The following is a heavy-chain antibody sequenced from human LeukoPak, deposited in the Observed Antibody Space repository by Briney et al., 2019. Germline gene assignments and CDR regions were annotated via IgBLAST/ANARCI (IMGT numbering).Heavy chain of an antibody. J-gene: IGHJ6*03. Sequence: SGGSLRLSCAASGFTVSSNYMSWVRQAPGEGLEWVSVIYSGGSTYYADSVKGRFTISRDNSKNTLYLQMNSLRAEDTAVYYCARGGHSYYYYYYMDVWGKGTTVTISS. CDR1: GFTVSSNY. V-gene: IGHV3-66*01. CDR3: ARGGHSYYYYYYMDV. D-gene: IGHD3-16*01. CDR2: IYSGGST.